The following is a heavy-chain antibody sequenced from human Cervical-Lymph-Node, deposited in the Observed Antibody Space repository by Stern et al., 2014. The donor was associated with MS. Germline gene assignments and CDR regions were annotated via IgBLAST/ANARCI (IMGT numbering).Heavy chain of an antibody. V-gene: IGHV1-46*01. CDR2: INPSGDSA. CDR3: ASGTGSKRPTGNY. Sequence: VQLVESGAEVKKPGASAKVSCKASGYTFTSHYMHWVRQAPGQGLEWVGIINPSGDSASYARKFQGRVTMTRDTSTSTVYMELSSLRSEDTAVYYCASGTGSKRPTGNYWGQGTLVTVSS. CDR1: GYTFTSHY. J-gene: IGHJ4*02. D-gene: IGHD3/OR15-3a*01.